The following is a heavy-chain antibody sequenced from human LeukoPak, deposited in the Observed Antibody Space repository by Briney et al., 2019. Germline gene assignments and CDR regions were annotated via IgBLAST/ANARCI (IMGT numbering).Heavy chain of an antibody. J-gene: IGHJ5*02. CDR3: ARDPSYGGTPVFGALPLGWFDP. CDR1: GGTFSSYA. D-gene: IGHD3-3*01. Sequence: ASVKVSCKASGGTFSSYAISWVRQAPGQGLEWMGGIIPIFGTANYAQKFQGRVTITTDESTSTAYMELSSLRSEDTDVYYCARDPSYGGTPVFGALPLGWFDPWAKGPLVTASS. CDR2: IIPIFGTA. V-gene: IGHV1-69*05.